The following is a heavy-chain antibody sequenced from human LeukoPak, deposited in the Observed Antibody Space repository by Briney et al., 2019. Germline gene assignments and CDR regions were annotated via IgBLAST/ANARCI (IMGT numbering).Heavy chain of an antibody. V-gene: IGHV4-34*01. CDR3: ARSDRQRARSGRLEAFDI. J-gene: IGHJ3*02. CDR1: GGSFSGYY. D-gene: IGHD3-10*01. Sequence: SETLSLTCAVYGGSFSGYYWSWIRQPPGKGLEWIGEINRSGSTNYNPSLKSRVTISVDTSKNQFSLKLSSVTAADTAVYYCARSDRQRARSGRLEAFDIWGQGTMVTVSS. CDR2: INRSGST.